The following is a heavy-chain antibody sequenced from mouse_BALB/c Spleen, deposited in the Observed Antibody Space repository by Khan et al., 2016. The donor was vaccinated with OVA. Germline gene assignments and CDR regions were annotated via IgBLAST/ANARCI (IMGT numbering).Heavy chain of an antibody. CDR3: TRGGYSSFAF. D-gene: IGHD1-3*01. Sequence: MQLEESGTVLARPGASVKMSCKASGYSFTNYLIHWVKQRPGQGLEWIGDIFPGNSDPNYTQKFKDKAKLTADTSASAAFMELSSLTNEDSAVYYCTRGGYSSFAFWGQGTLVTVSA. CDR2: IFPGNSDP. J-gene: IGHJ3*01. V-gene: IGHV1-5*01. CDR1: GYSFTNYL.